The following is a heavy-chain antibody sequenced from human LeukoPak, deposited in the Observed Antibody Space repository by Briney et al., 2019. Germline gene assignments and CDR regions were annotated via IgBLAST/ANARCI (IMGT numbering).Heavy chain of an antibody. CDR1: GGTFSSFA. CDR3: ARVIAAAGTGYYYYMDV. J-gene: IGHJ6*03. V-gene: IGHV1-69*05. CDR2: IIPIFGTA. Sequence: SSVKVSCKASGGTFSSFAISWVRQAPGQGLEWMGGIIPIFGTANYAQKFQGRVTITTDESTSTAYMEQSSLRSEDTAVYYCARVIAAAGTGYYYYMDVWGKGTTVTVSS. D-gene: IGHD6-13*01.